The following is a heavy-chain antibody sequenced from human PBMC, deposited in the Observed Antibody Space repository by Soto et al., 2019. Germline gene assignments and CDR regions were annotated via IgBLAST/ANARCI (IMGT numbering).Heavy chain of an antibody. CDR1: GGSISSSSYY. D-gene: IGHD3-3*01. CDR2: IYYSGST. CDR3: ARHDIYDFWSGYPYYFDY. Sequence: PSETLSLTCTVSGGSISSSSYYWGWIRQPPGKGLEWIGSIYYSGSTYYNPSLKSRVTISVDTSKNQFSLKLSSVTAADTAVYYCARHDIYDFWSGYPYYFDYWGQGTLVTVSS. V-gene: IGHV4-39*01. J-gene: IGHJ4*02.